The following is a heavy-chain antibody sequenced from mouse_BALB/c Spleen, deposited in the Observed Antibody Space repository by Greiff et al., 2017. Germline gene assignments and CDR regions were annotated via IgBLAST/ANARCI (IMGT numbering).Heavy chain of an antibody. CDR1: GFTFSSFG. CDR2: ISSGSSTI. V-gene: IGHV5-17*02. J-gene: IGHJ4*01. Sequence: EVHLVESGGGLVQPGGSRKLSCAASGFTFSSFGMHWVRQAPEKGLEWVAYISSGSSTIYYADTVKGRFTISRDNPKNTLFLQMTSLRSEDTAMYYCARSSVRNYYAMDYWGQGTSVTVSS. CDR3: ARSSVRNYYAMDY.